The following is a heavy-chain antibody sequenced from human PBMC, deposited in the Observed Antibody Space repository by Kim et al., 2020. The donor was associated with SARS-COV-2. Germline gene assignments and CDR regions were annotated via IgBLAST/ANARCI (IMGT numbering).Heavy chain of an antibody. CDR3: ARAGADWGVDY. Sequence: YYADSVRGRFTITGDKSKNTLYLQMTSRRAEDTAVYYCARAGADWGVDYWGQGTLVAVSS. V-gene: IGHV3-33*01. J-gene: IGHJ4*02. D-gene: IGHD3-9*01.